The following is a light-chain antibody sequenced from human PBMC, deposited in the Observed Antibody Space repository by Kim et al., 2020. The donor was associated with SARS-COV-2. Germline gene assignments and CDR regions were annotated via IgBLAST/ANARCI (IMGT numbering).Light chain of an antibody. CDR3: QQYNNFRT. CDR1: QSVSSN. J-gene: IGKJ1*01. Sequence: VSPGERATLSCRASQSVSSNLVWYQQKPGQAPRLLIYGASTRATGVPARFSGSGSGTEFTLTISSLQSEDFAVYYCQQYNNFRTFGQGTKVDIK. CDR2: GAS. V-gene: IGKV3-15*01.